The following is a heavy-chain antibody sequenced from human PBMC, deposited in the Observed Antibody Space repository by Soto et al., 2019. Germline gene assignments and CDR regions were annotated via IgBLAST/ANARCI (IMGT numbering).Heavy chain of an antibody. CDR2: IYYSGST. Sequence: PSETLSLTCTVSGGSISSYYWSWIRQPPGKGLEWIGYIYYSGSTNYNPSLKSRVTISVDTSKNQFSLKLSSVTAADTAVYYCAAGYDILTGYPPFDYWGQGTLVTVSS. V-gene: IGHV4-59*01. CDR1: GGSISSYY. D-gene: IGHD3-9*01. CDR3: AAGYDILTGYPPFDY. J-gene: IGHJ4*02.